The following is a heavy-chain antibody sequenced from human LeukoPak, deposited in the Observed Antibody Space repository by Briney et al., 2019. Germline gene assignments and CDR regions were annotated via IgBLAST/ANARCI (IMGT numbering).Heavy chain of an antibody. J-gene: IGHJ5*01. D-gene: IGHD3-22*01. CDR1: GGTFSEYW. V-gene: IGHV4-34*01. Sequence: PSETLSLTCAVYGGTFSEYWWTWIRQPPGKGLQWIGEIYHSESTNYNPSLKSRVSISVDTSKNQFSLNLASVTAADTAVYYCARGRGVVHRDWFDSWGQGTLVTVSS. CDR2: IYHSEST. CDR3: ARGRGVVHRDWFDS.